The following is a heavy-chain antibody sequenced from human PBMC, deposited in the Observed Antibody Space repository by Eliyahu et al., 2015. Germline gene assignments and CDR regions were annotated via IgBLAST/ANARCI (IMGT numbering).Heavy chain of an antibody. CDR2: INPNXGGT. CDR3: ARDDSGSYGGFDY. V-gene: IGHV1-2*02. Sequence: QVQLVQSGAEXKKPGASVXVSCKASGYTFTGXYMHWVRQAPGQGLEWTGWINPNXGGTNYAQKFQGRVTMTRDTSISTAYMELSRLRSDDTAVYYCARDDSGSYGGFDYWGQGTLVTVSS. D-gene: IGHD1-26*01. J-gene: IGHJ4*02. CDR1: GYTFTGXY.